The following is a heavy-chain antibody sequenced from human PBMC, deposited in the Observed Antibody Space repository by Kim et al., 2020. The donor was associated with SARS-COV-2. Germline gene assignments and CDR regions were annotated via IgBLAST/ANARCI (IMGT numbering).Heavy chain of an antibody. CDR3: ARGYDFWSGPYYFDY. D-gene: IGHD3-3*01. V-gene: IGHV4-59*13. CDR2: IYYSGST. Sequence: SETLSLTCTVSGGSISSYYWSWIRQPPGKGLEWIGYIYYSGSTNYNPSLKSRVTISVDTSKNQFSLKLSSVTAADTAVYYCARGYDFWSGPYYFDYWGQGTLVTVSS. J-gene: IGHJ4*02. CDR1: GGSISSYY.